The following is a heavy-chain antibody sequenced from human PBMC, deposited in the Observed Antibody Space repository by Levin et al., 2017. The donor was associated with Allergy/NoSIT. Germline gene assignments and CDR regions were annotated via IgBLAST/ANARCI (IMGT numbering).Heavy chain of an antibody. V-gene: IGHV1-18*01. Sequence: ASVKVSCKASGYTFTSYGISWVRQAPGQGLEWMGWISVYNGYTNYAQKLQGRVTMTTDTSTSTAYMELRSLRSDDTAVYYCARVGHYGDYYDYWGQGTLVTVSS. J-gene: IGHJ4*02. CDR1: GYTFTSYG. CDR3: ARVGHYGDYYDY. D-gene: IGHD4-17*01. CDR2: ISVYNGYT.